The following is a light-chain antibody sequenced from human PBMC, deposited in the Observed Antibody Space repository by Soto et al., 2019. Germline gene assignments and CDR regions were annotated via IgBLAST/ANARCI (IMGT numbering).Light chain of an antibody. CDR3: QQYNSYSPT. CDR2: KAS. Sequence: DIQMTQSPSTLSASVGDRVTITCRASQSISVWLAWYQQKAGKAPNLLIYKASRLESEVPSRFSGSGSETEFTLTISGLQPGDSATYDCQQYNSYSPTFGQGTKVDVK. J-gene: IGKJ1*01. CDR1: QSISVW. V-gene: IGKV1-5*03.